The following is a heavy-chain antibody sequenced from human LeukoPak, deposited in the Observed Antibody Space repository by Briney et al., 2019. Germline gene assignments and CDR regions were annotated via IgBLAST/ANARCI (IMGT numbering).Heavy chain of an antibody. Sequence: GGSLRLSCVASGFTFSTYWMSWVRQAPGKGLEWVANIKQDGSEKYYLDSVKGRFTISRDNAKSTLHLQLNSLRADDTAVYYCARGGLPGGFDYWGQGALVTVSS. V-gene: IGHV3-7*01. CDR2: IKQDGSEK. J-gene: IGHJ4*02. D-gene: IGHD2-15*01. CDR3: ARGGLPGGFDY. CDR1: GFTFSTYW.